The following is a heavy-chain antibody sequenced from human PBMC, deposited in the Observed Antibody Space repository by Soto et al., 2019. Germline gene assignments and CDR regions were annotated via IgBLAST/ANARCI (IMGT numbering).Heavy chain of an antibody. V-gene: IGHV3-30-3*01. CDR1: GFTFSSYA. CDR2: ISYDGSNK. J-gene: IGHJ4*02. Sequence: QVQLVESGGGVVQPGRSLRLSCAASGFTFSSYAMQWVRQAPGKGLEWVAVISYDGSNKYYADSVKGRFTISRDNSKNTLDLQLNSLRAEDTAVYYCARDHKTIFGVVTYYFDYWGKGTLVTVSS. D-gene: IGHD3-3*01. CDR3: ARDHKTIFGVVTYYFDY.